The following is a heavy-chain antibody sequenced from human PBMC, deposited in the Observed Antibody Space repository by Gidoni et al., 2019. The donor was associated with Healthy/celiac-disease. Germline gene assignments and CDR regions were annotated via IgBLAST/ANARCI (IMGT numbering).Heavy chain of an antibody. D-gene: IGHD3-22*01. CDR3: ARGPLYHYENSGNYYVGYFDL. V-gene: IGHV4-31*02. J-gene: IGHJ2*01. CDR2: IYYSWSS. Sequence: YWSWIRQHPGTGMEWLGYIYYSWSSYYNPSLKSRVIISIDTSKNQVSLKMTSVTAADTAVYYCARGPLYHYENSGNYYVGYFDLWGRGTLVTVSS. CDR1: Y.